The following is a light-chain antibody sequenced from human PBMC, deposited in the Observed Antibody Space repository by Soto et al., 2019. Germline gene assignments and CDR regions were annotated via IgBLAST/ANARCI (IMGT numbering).Light chain of an antibody. CDR2: GAS. CDR1: QSISGN. V-gene: IGKV3-15*01. CDR3: QQYNNWPPWT. Sequence: EIVLTQSPGTLSLSPGERATLSCRASQSISGNLAWYQHKSCQAPRLLIYGASTRATGIPARFSGSGSGTEFTLTISSLQSQDCAVYYCQQYNNWPPWTFGQGTKLDI. J-gene: IGKJ1*01.